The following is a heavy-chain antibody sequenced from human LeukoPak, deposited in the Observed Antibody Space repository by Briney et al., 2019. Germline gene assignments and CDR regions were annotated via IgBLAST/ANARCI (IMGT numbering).Heavy chain of an antibody. Sequence: SETLSLTCTVSGGSINNYFWSWIRQPPGKGLECIAYIYYSDSTNYKPSLKSRVTVSVDTSKNQFSLKLSSVTAADTAVYYCARFPGGAEYRHYYYMDVWGTGTTVTVSS. CDR3: ARFPGGAEYRHYYYMDV. CDR2: IYYSDST. V-gene: IGHV4-59*01. D-gene: IGHD1-14*01. CDR1: GGSINNYF. J-gene: IGHJ6*03.